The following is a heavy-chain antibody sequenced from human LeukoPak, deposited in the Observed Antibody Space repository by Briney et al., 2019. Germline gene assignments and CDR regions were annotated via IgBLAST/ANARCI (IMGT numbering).Heavy chain of an antibody. CDR3: VTCGSSKTFDY. CDR2: IYHSGST. CDR1: GGSISSSNW. Sequence: SETLSLTCAVSGGSISSSNWWSWVRQPPGKGLEWIGEIYHSGSTNYSPSLKSRVTISVDKSKNQFSLKLSSVTAADTAVYYCVTCGSSKTFDYWGQGTLVTVSS. V-gene: IGHV4-4*02. D-gene: IGHD6-13*01. J-gene: IGHJ4*02.